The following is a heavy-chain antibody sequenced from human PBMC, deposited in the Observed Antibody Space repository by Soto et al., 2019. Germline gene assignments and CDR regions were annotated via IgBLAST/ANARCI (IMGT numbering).Heavy chain of an antibody. D-gene: IGHD3-10*01. V-gene: IGHV4-30-4*01. J-gene: IGHJ4*02. CDR3: ARGYGSIDD. CDR2: IYNSGST. Sequence: SETLSLTCTVSGGSISSGDYYWSWIRQPPGKGLEWIGYIYNSGSTVYNPSLKSRITISVDTSKNQVSLKLSSVTAADTAVYYCARGYGSIDDWGQGTLVTVSS. CDR1: GGSISSGDYY.